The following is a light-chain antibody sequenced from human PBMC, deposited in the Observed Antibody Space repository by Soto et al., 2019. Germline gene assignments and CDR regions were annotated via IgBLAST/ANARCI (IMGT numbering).Light chain of an antibody. CDR2: GVS. V-gene: IGKV3-20*01. CDR3: QQYGTSPLT. J-gene: IGKJ3*01. Sequence: EIVLTQSPGTLSLSPGERATLSCRASQSVGSTYLAWYQQKPGQAPTLLIYGVSSRATGITDRFSGCGSGTDFTLTISRLEPEDVAVYYCQQYGTSPLTFGPGTKVDI. CDR1: QSVGSTY.